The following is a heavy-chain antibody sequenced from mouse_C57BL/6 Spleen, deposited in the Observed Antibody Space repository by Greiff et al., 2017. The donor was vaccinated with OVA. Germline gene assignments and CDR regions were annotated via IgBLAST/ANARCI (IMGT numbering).Heavy chain of an antibody. Sequence: QVQLQQPGAELVMPGASVKLSCKASGYTFTSYWMHGVKQRPGQGLEWIGEIDPSDSYTNYNQKFKGKSTLTVDKSSSTAYMQLSSLTSEDSAVYYCARPSKNYAMDYWGQGTSVTVSS. V-gene: IGHV1-69*01. CDR2: IDPSDSYT. J-gene: IGHJ4*01. CDR3: ARPSKNYAMDY. CDR1: GYTFTSYW. D-gene: IGHD2-5*01.